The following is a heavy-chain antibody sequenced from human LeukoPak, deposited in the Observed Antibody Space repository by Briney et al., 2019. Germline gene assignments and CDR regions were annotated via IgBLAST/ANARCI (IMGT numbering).Heavy chain of an antibody. V-gene: IGHV3-21*01. Sequence: GGSLRLSCAASGFTFSGYSMHWVRQAPGKGLEWVSSISDSGTYIYYADSLKGRFTISRDNAKNSLYLQMNSLRAEDTAVYYCARGVRIQLNDYWGQGTLVTVSS. CDR3: ARGVRIQLNDY. D-gene: IGHD5-18*01. CDR2: ISDSGTYI. CDR1: GFTFSGYS. J-gene: IGHJ4*02.